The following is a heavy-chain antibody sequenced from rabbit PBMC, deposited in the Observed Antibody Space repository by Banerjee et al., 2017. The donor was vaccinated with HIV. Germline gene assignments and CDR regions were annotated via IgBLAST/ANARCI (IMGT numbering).Heavy chain of an antibody. Sequence: QSLEESGGDLVKPEGSLTLTCTASGFSFSNGYVMCWVRQAPGKGLEWIGRIYPGIGTDYASWVNGRFTISSDNAQNTVTLQMTSLTAADTATYFCARDLAGVIGWNFNLWGQGTLVTVS. CDR1: GFSFSNGYV. J-gene: IGHJ4*01. CDR2: IYPGIGT. V-gene: IGHV1S40*01. CDR3: ARDLAGVIGWNFNL. D-gene: IGHD4-1*01.